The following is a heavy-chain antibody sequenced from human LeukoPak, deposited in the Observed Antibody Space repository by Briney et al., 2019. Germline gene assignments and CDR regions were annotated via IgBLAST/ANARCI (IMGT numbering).Heavy chain of an antibody. Sequence: GGSLRLSCAASGFTFSSYGMHWVRQAPGKGLGWVAVIWYDGSNKYYADSVKGRFTISRDNSKNTLYLQMNSLRAEDTAVYYCAKESIAAAYYYYYMDVWGKGTTVTVSS. CDR2: IWYDGSNK. V-gene: IGHV3-33*06. CDR3: AKESIAAAYYYYYMDV. J-gene: IGHJ6*03. CDR1: GFTFSSYG. D-gene: IGHD6-13*01.